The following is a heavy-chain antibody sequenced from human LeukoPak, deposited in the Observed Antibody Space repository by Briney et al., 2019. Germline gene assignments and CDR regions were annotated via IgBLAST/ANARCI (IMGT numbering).Heavy chain of an antibody. D-gene: IGHD3-3*01. J-gene: IGHJ6*02. CDR1: GFTFSSYD. Sequence: GGSLRLSCAASGFTFSSYDMRWVRQATGKGLEWVSAIGTAGDTYYPGSVKGRFTISRENAKNSLYLQMNSLRAGDTAVYYCARSRAPYYDFWSGYDYYYGMDVWGQGTTVTVSS. CDR3: ARSRAPYYDFWSGYDYYYGMDV. V-gene: IGHV3-13*01. CDR2: IGTAGDT.